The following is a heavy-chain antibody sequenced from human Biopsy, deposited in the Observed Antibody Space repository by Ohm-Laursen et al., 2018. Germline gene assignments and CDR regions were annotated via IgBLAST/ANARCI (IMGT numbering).Heavy chain of an antibody. CDR3: ARMPHFDY. D-gene: IGHD2-2*01. J-gene: IGHJ4*02. Sequence: PSETLSLTCTVSGGSISGYTWNWIRKSPGKGLEWLAYISYTGGITSNPSLTGRATMSLYTSKNQFSLRLIYVSAADTDVYYCARMPHFDYWGQEILVTVSS. CDR2: ISYTGGI. V-gene: IGHV4-59*01. CDR1: GGSISGYT.